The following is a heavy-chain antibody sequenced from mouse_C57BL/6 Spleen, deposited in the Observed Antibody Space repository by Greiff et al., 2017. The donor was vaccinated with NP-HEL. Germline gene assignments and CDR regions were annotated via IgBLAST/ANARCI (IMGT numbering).Heavy chain of an antibody. Sequence: VQLVESGAELVRPGTSVKVSCKASGYAFTNYLIEWVKQRPGQGLEWIGVINPGSGGTNYNEKFKGKATLTADKSSSTAYMQLSSLTSEDSAVYFCARSPLYYYGSSYGFDYWGQGTTLTVSS. CDR2: INPGSGGT. CDR1: GYAFTNYL. J-gene: IGHJ2*01. D-gene: IGHD1-1*01. V-gene: IGHV1-54*01. CDR3: ARSPLYYYGSSYGFDY.